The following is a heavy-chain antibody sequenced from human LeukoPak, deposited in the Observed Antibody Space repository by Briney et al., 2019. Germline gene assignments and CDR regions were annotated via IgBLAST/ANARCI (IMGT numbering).Heavy chain of an antibody. J-gene: IGHJ4*02. V-gene: IGHV3-23*01. D-gene: IGHD2-2*01. CDR1: GFTFSNYA. CDR3: AKDHNPTAG. CDR2: ISGSGGGT. Sequence: GGSLRLSCAASGFTFSNYAMTWVRQAPGKGLEWVSSISGSGGGTYYADSVKGRFTISRDNSKNTLYLQMNSLRAEDTAVYYCAKDHNPTAGWGQGTMVTASS.